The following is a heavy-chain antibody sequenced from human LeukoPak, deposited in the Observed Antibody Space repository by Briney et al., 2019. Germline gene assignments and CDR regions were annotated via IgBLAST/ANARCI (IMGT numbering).Heavy chain of an antibody. D-gene: IGHD6-19*01. J-gene: IGHJ4*02. Sequence: PGGFLRLSCAAAGFTFSNYDMHSVRQAPGKGLEWVAVISYDGSNKYYADSVKGRFTVSRDNSKNTLYLQMNTLRAEDTAVYYCAKDLWQWLGRGFLDYWGQGTLVTVSS. CDR1: GFTFSNYD. CDR2: ISYDGSNK. CDR3: AKDLWQWLGRGFLDY. V-gene: IGHV3-30*18.